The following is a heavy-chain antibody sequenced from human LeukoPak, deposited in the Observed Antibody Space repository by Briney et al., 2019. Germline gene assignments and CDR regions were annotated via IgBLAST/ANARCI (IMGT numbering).Heavy chain of an antibody. CDR2: INSDGSST. D-gene: IGHD1-26*01. Sequence: GGSLRLSCAASGFTFDDYAMHWVRQAPGKGLVWVSRINSDGSSTSYADSVKGRFTISRDNAKNTLYLQMNSLRAEDTAVYYCARVVGASAAFGYWGQGTLVTVSS. V-gene: IGHV3-74*01. CDR1: GFTFDDYA. CDR3: ARVVGASAAFGY. J-gene: IGHJ4*02.